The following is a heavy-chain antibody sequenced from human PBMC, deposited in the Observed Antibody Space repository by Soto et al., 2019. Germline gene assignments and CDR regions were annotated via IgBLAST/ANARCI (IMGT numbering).Heavy chain of an antibody. CDR1: GYSFTSYW. CDR3: ARQGGYSSSWYSFGYYYYGMDV. D-gene: IGHD6-13*01. Sequence: GESLKISCKGSGYSFTSYWIGWVSQMPGKGLEWMGIIYPGDSDTRYSPSFQGQVTISADKSISTAYLQWSSLKGSDTAMYYCARQGGYSSSWYSFGYYYYGMDVWGQGTTVTVSS. J-gene: IGHJ6*02. CDR2: IYPGDSDT. V-gene: IGHV5-51*01.